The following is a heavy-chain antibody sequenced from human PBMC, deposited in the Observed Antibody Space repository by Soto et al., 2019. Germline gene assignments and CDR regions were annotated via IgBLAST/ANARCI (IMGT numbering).Heavy chain of an antibody. J-gene: IGHJ4*02. V-gene: IGHV4-59*01. CDR3: ARDRGPHSYFDY. CDR2: VFYTGST. CDR1: GGSFINYY. Sequence: QVQLQESGPGLVKPSETLSLICTVSGGSFINYYWSWVRRPPGKGLEWIGYVFYTGSTNYNPSLKSRVTISVDTSKNQFSLKLTSVTAADTAVYYCARDRGPHSYFDYWGQGTLVTVSS.